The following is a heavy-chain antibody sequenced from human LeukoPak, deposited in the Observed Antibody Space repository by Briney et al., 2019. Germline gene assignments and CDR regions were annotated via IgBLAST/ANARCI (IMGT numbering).Heavy chain of an antibody. Sequence: PGGSLRLSCAASGFTFSSYAMSWVRQAPGKGLEWVSAISGSGGSTYYADSVKGRFTISRDNSKNTLYLQMNSLRAEDTAVYYCARGNVLRFLEWLNPPRQDFDYWGQGTLVTVSS. V-gene: IGHV3-23*01. CDR3: ARGNVLRFLEWLNPPRQDFDY. CDR1: GFTFSSYA. D-gene: IGHD3-3*01. CDR2: ISGSGGST. J-gene: IGHJ4*02.